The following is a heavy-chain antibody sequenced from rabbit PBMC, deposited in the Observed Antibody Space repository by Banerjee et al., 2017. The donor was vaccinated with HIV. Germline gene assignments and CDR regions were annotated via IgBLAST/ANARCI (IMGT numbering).Heavy chain of an antibody. V-gene: IGHV1S40*01. Sequence: QSLEESGGDLVKPGASLTLTCTASGFSFSSGYYMCWVRQAPGKGLEWIACIDAGSSGITYYASWAKGRFTISKTSPTTVTLQMTSLTAADTATYFCAREENNSGAAGDLWGQGTLVTVS. CDR3: AREENNSGAAGDL. CDR1: GFSFSSGYY. CDR2: IDAGSSGIT. J-gene: IGHJ3*01. D-gene: IGHD4-1*01.